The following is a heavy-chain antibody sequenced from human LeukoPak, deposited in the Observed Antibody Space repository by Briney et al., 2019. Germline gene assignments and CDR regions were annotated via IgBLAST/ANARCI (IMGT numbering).Heavy chain of an antibody. Sequence: SETLSLTCTVSGGSISSNYWNWIRQPPGKGLEWIGYMYYSGSTNYSPSLKSRVTMSVDTSKNQFSLKLSSVTAADTAVYYCARGRILGYCSGGSCKRGGYFDYWGQGTLVTVSS. CDR3: ARGRILGYCSGGSCKRGGYFDY. J-gene: IGHJ4*02. CDR2: MYYSGST. D-gene: IGHD2-15*01. V-gene: IGHV4-59*12. CDR1: GGSISSNY.